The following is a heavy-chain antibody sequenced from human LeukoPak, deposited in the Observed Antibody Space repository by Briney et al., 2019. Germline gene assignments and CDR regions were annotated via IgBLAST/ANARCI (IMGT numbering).Heavy chain of an antibody. CDR1: GGSISSSSYY. Sequence: SETLSLTCTVSGGSISSSSYYWGWIRQPPGKGLEWIGSIYYSGSTYYNPSLKSRVTISVDTSKNQFSLKLSSVTAADTAVYYCARGVNYGDYPLGYWGQGTLVTVSS. CDR3: ARGVNYGDYPLGY. CDR2: IYYSGST. J-gene: IGHJ4*02. V-gene: IGHV4-39*07. D-gene: IGHD4-17*01.